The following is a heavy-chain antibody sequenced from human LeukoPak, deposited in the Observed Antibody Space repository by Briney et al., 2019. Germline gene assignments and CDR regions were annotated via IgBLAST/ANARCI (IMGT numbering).Heavy chain of an antibody. Sequence: GGSLRLSCAASGVTFSSYAMSWVRQAPGKGLEWVSGISGSGGSTYYGDSVKGRFTISRDNPKRTLYLQMNSLRAEDTAVYYCAKVMLDTVFKQYYFDYWGQGALVTVSS. J-gene: IGHJ4*02. D-gene: IGHD5-18*01. CDR3: AKVMLDTVFKQYYFDY. CDR1: GVTFSSYA. CDR2: ISGSGGST. V-gene: IGHV3-23*01.